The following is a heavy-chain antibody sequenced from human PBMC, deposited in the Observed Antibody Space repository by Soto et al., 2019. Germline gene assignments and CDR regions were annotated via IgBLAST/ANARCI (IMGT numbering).Heavy chain of an antibody. D-gene: IGHD3-22*01. V-gene: IGHV1-18*01. J-gene: IGHJ1*01. CDR2: ISAYNGNT. CDR3: ARDPSGYDSSGYYYGGYFQH. CDR1: GYTFTSYG. Sequence: RASVKVSCKASGYTFTSYGISWVRQAPGQGLEWMGWISAYNGNTNYAQKLQGRVTMTTDTSTSTAYMELRSLRSDDTAVYYCARDPSGYDSSGYYYGGYFQHWGQGTLVTAPQ.